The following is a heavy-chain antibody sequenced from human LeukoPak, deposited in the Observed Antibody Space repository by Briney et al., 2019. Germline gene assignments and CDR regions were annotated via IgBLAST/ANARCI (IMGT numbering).Heavy chain of an antibody. CDR2: ISSSGNLI. J-gene: IGHJ4*02. CDR1: GLTFSSYD. D-gene: IGHD1-26*01. Sequence: GGSLRLSCEASGLTFSSYDMNWVRQAPGKGLEWVSYISSSGNLIHYADSVKGRFTISRDNSKNTLYLQMNSLRAEDAAVYYCATIGDRRSGELYRIDYWGQGTLVTVSS. CDR3: ATIGDRRSGELYRIDY. V-gene: IGHV3-48*03.